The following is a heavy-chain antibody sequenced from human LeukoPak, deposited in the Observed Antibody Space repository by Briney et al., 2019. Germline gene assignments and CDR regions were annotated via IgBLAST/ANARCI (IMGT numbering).Heavy chain of an antibody. Sequence: GASVKVSCKAPGYTFTGYYMHWVRQAPGQGLEWMGRINPNSGGTNYAQKFQGRVTMTRDTSISTAYMELSRLRSDDTAVYYCARISPAYSSGWSYFDYWGQGTLVTVSS. CDR2: INPNSGGT. CDR1: GYTFTGYY. CDR3: ARISPAYSSGWSYFDY. V-gene: IGHV1-2*06. J-gene: IGHJ4*02. D-gene: IGHD6-19*01.